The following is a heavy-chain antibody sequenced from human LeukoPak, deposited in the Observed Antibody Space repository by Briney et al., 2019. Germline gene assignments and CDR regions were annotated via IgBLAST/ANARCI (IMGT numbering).Heavy chain of an antibody. V-gene: IGHV3-21*06. Sequence: GGSLRLSCAASGFTFSGYSMNWVRQAPGKGLEWVSAITSSSSYTYYADSVKGRFTISRDNAKNSLYLQMNSLRAEDTAVYYCSGYNWFDPWGQGTLVTVSS. CDR2: ITSSSSYT. CDR1: GFTFSGYS. CDR3: SGYNWFDP. J-gene: IGHJ5*02.